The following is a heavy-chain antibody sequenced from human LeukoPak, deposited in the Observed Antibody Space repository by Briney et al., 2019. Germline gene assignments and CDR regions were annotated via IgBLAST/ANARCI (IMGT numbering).Heavy chain of an antibody. D-gene: IGHD6-13*01. Sequence: ASVKVSCKASGYTFTSYGISWVRQAPGQGLEWMGWISAYNGNTNYAQKLQGRVTMTTDTSTSTAHMELRSLRSDDTAVYYCARMEQQLVRDYWGQGTLVTVSS. CDR2: ISAYNGNT. CDR1: GYTFTSYG. J-gene: IGHJ4*02. CDR3: ARMEQQLVRDY. V-gene: IGHV1-18*01.